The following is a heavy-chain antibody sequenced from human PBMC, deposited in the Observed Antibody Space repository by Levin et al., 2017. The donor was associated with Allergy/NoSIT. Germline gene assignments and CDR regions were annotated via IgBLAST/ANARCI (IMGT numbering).Heavy chain of an antibody. CDR2: IYYSGST. CDR1: GGSISSGDYY. V-gene: IGHV4-30-4*01. D-gene: IGHD2-15*01. Sequence: PSQTLSLTCTVSGGSISSGDYYWSWIRQPPGKGLEWIGYIYYSGSTYYNPSLKSRVTISVDTSKNQFSLKLSSVTAADTAVYYCARGVVVVAATSSYFDYWGQGTLVTVSS. J-gene: IGHJ4*02. CDR3: ARGVVVVAATSSYFDY.